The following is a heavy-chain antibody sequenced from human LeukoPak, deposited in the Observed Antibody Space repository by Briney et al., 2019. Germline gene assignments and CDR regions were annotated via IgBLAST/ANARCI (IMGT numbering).Heavy chain of an antibody. Sequence: SETLSLTCTVSGSSISSSNYYWGWIRQPPGKGLEWIGSIYHSGSTYYNSPLKSRVTISVDTSKNQFSLKLSSVTAADTAVYYCASPSIGAFDIWGQGTMVTVSS. CDR3: ASPSIGAFDI. V-gene: IGHV4-39*01. J-gene: IGHJ3*02. CDR1: GSSISSSNYY. D-gene: IGHD6-6*01. CDR2: IYHSGST.